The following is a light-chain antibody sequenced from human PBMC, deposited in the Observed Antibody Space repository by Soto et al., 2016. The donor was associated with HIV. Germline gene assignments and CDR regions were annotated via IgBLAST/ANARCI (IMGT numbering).Light chain of an antibody. CDR2: GKN. CDR3: NSRDSSGNHVV. V-gene: IGLV3-19*01. CDR1: ILRSYY. Sequence: SGLTQDPTVSVALGQTVRITCQGDILRSYYASWYQQKPGQAPVLVIYGKNKRPSGIPDRFSDSNSGDTGSLTITGAQAEDEADYYCNSRDSSGNHVVFGGGTKLIVL. J-gene: IGLJ3*02.